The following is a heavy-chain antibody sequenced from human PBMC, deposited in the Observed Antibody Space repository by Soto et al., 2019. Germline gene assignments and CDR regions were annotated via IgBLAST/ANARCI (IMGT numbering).Heavy chain of an antibody. D-gene: IGHD5-18*01. J-gene: IGHJ6*02. Sequence: GGSLRLSCAASGFTFSNAWMSWVRQAPGKGLEWVGRIKSKTDGGTTDYAAPVKGRFTISRDDSKNTLYLQMNSLKTEDTAVYYCTTVEGGYSLGLGWNQYYYYYGMDVSGQVTTDTVS. V-gene: IGHV3-15*01. CDR2: IKSKTDGGTT. CDR1: GFTFSNAW. CDR3: TTVEGGYSLGLGWNQYYYYYGMDV.